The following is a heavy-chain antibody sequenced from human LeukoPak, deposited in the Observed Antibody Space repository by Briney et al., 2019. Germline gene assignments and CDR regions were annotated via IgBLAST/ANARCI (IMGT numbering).Heavy chain of an antibody. Sequence: SETLSLTCTVSSGFISSSSYYWGWIRQPPGKGLEWIGSIYYSGSTYYNPSLKSRVTISVDTSKNQFSLKLSSVTAANTAVYCVVLHQGIAGLQDYYYYMDVWGKGTTVTVSS. D-gene: IGHD6-13*01. CDR2: IYYSGST. CDR3: VLHQGIAGLQDYYYYMDV. J-gene: IGHJ6*03. CDR1: SGFISSSSYY. V-gene: IGHV4-39*01.